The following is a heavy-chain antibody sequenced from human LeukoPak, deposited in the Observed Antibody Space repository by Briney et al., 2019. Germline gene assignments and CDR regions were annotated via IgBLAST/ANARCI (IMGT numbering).Heavy chain of an antibody. Sequence: GSLRLSCAASGFTFNNYWMTWVRLAPGKGLEWVASIGRDGSEKKYVDSMKGRFTISRDNAKNSLYLQMNSLRAEDTAVYYCARTYYDILTGYNPYFDYWGQGTLVTVSS. V-gene: IGHV3-7*01. CDR1: GFTFNNYW. D-gene: IGHD3-9*01. J-gene: IGHJ4*02. CDR2: IGRDGSEK. CDR3: ARTYYDILTGYNPYFDY.